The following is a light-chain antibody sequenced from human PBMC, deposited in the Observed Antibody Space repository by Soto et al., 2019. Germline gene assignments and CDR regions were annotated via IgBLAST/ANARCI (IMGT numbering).Light chain of an antibody. J-gene: IGLJ2*01. CDR2: EVS. V-gene: IGLV2-14*01. Sequence: QSALTQPASVSGSPGQSITISCTGTSSDVGDYNYVSWYQQHPGKAPKLMINEVSNRPSGVSNRDSGSKSGKTASLTISGLQSEDEGGYYCSKYTTSSVVFGGGTKVTVL. CDR1: SSDVGDYNY. CDR3: SKYTTSSVV.